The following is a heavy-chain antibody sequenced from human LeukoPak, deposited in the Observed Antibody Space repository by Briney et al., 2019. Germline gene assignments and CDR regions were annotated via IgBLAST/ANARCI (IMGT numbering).Heavy chain of an antibody. V-gene: IGHV1-46*01. CDR2: VNPSSGTT. Sequence: ASVKVSCKASGYTFTTYYMHWVRQAPGQGLEWMGIVNPSSGTTNYAQQFQGRVTMTRDTSTRTVYMELRSLRSDDTAVYYCARGGVEFYGDQLEYFQHWGQGTLVTVSS. CDR3: ARGGVEFYGDQLEYFQH. D-gene: IGHD4-17*01. J-gene: IGHJ1*01. CDR1: GYTFTTYY.